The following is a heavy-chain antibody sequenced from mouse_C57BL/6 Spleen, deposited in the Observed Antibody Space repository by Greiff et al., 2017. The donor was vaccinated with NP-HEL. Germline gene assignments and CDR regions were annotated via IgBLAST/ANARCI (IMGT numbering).Heavy chain of an antibody. J-gene: IGHJ4*01. CDR3: ARIGYYGSSFYAMDY. D-gene: IGHD1-1*01. V-gene: IGHV1-22*01. CDR2: INPNNGGT. CDR1: GYTFTDYN. Sequence: EVQLQQSGPVLVKPGASVKMSCKASGYTFTDYNMHWVKQSHGKSLEWIGYINPNNGGTSYNQKFKGKATLTVNKSSSTAYMELRSLTSEDSAVYYCARIGYYGSSFYAMDYWGQGTSVTVSS.